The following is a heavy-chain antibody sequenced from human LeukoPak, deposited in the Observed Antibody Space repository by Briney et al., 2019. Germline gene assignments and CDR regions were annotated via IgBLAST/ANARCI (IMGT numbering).Heavy chain of an antibody. J-gene: IGHJ3*02. CDR3: ARDCSGADCYSGNAFDI. CDR1: GYTFTGYY. D-gene: IGHD2-15*01. Sequence: ASVKVSCKASGYTFTGYYMQWVRQAPGQGLEWMGWINPSDGDTKSARKFQGRVTMTRDTSISTAYLELSRLTSDDTAIYYCARDCSGADCYSGNAFDIWSQGTMVTVSS. V-gene: IGHV1-2*02. CDR2: INPSDGDT.